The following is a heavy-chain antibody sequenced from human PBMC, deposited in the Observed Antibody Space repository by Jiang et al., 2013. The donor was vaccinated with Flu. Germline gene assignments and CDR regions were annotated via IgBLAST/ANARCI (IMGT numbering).Heavy chain of an antibody. CDR3: ARERSLRDSSGYLGY. CDR2: INPSGGST. CDR1: GYTFTSYY. D-gene: IGHD3-22*01. Sequence: SGAEVKKPGASVKVSCKASGYTFTSYYMHWVRQAPGQGLEWMGIINPSGGSTSYAQKFQGRVTMTRDTSTSTVYMELSSLRSEDTAVYYCARERSLRDSSGYLGYWGQGTLVTVSS. J-gene: IGHJ4*02. V-gene: IGHV1-46*01.